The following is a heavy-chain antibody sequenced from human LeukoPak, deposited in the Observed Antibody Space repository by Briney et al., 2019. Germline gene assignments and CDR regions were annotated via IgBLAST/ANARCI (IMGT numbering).Heavy chain of an antibody. Sequence: PSETLSLTCTVSGGSISSYYWSWIRQPPGKGLEWIGYIYYSGSTNYNPSLKSRVTISVDTSKNQFSLKLSPVTAADTAVYYCARDRPGATSYYGMDVWGQGTTVTVSS. CDR3: ARDRPGATSYYGMDV. CDR2: IYYSGST. V-gene: IGHV4-59*01. CDR1: GGSISSYY. J-gene: IGHJ6*02. D-gene: IGHD1-26*01.